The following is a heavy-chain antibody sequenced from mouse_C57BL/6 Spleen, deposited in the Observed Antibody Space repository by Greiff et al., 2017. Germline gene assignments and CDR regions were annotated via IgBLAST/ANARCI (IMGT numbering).Heavy chain of an antibody. D-gene: IGHD4-1*01. J-gene: IGHJ1*03. CDR2: ISSGSSTI. CDR3: ARLGPYWYFDV. Sequence: EVKLVESGGGLVKPGGSLKLSCAASGFTFSDYGMHWVRQAPEKGLEWVAYISSGSSTIYYADTVKGRFTISRDNAKNTLFLQMTSLRSEDTAMYYCARLGPYWYFDVWGTGTTVTVSS. CDR1: GFTFSDYG. V-gene: IGHV5-17*01.